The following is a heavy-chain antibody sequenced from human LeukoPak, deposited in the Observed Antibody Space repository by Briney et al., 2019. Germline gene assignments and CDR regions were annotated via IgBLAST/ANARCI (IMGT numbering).Heavy chain of an antibody. CDR2: ISGSAVNT. V-gene: IGHV3-23*01. Sequence: PGGSLRLSCAASGFTLRNYAMSWVRQAPGKGLEWVSAISGSAVNTYYADSVKGRFTISRDNSKNTLYLQMNSLRAEDTAVYYCARSRSGWYNFDYWGQGTLVTVSS. CDR1: GFTLRNYA. CDR3: ARSRSGWYNFDY. J-gene: IGHJ4*02. D-gene: IGHD6-19*01.